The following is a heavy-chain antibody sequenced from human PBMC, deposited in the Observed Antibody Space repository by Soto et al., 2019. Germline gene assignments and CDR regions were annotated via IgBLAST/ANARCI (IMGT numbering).Heavy chain of an antibody. CDR2: INNSSSYI. CDR1: GITFRSYS. J-gene: IGHJ6*03. V-gene: IGHV3-21*01. Sequence: GALKISCSASGITFRSYSINPVRQGPGKGLEVGPTINNSSSYIYYADSVKGRFTISRDNAKNSLYLQMNSLRAEDTAVYYCARRSGDDFWSGYYNRPYYYYYYMDVWGKGTTVTVSS. CDR3: ARRSGDDFWSGYYNRPYYYYYYMDV. D-gene: IGHD3-3*01.